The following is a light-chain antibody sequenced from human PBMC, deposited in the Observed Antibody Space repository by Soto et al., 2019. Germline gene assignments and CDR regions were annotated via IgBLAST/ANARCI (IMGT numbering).Light chain of an antibody. CDR3: QQRSNWPIT. CDR2: DAS. Sequence: EIVLTQSPATLSLSPGERATLSRRASQSVNSYLAWYQQRPGQAPRLLIYDASNRATGIPARFSGSGSGTDFTLTISSLEPEDFAVYYCQQRSNWPITFGQGTRLEIK. J-gene: IGKJ5*01. V-gene: IGKV3-11*01. CDR1: QSVNSY.